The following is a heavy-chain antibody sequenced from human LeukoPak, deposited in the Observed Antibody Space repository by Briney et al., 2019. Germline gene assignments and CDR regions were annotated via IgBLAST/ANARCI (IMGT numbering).Heavy chain of an antibody. CDR2: IYHSGST. V-gene: IGHV4-30-2*01. Sequence: SETLSLTCTVSGGSISSGGYYWSWIRQPPGKGLEWIGYIYHSGSTYYNPSLKSRVTISVDRSKDQFSLKLSSVTAADTAVYYCASLAPGYYFDYWGQGTLVTVSS. J-gene: IGHJ4*02. D-gene: IGHD2-15*01. CDR1: GGSISSGGYY. CDR3: ASLAPGYYFDY.